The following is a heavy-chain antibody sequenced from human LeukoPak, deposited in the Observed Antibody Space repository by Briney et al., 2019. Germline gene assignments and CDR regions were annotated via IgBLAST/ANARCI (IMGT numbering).Heavy chain of an antibody. CDR3: ARGRSVVVPAAMSWFDP. Sequence: ASVKVSCKASGGTFSSYAISWVRQAPGQGLEWMGGIIPIFGTANYAQKFQGRVTITADESTSTAYMELSSLRSEDKAVYYCARGRSVVVPAAMSWFDPWGQGTLVTVAS. D-gene: IGHD2-2*01. J-gene: IGHJ5*02. CDR2: IIPIFGTA. CDR1: GGTFSSYA. V-gene: IGHV1-69*13.